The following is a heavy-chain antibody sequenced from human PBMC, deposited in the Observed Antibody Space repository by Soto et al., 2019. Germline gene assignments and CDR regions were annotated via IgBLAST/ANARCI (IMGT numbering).Heavy chain of an antibody. V-gene: IGHV4-59*08. CDR1: GGYISSSF. CDR3: ARHSPSWCFEL. CDR2: SYYDGSS. J-gene: IGHJ2*01. Sequence: QVQLQESGPGLVKPSETLSLTCTVSGGYISSSFWSWLRQPPGKGLEGIGYSYYDGSSNYNPSLKRRVTISVDTSKNLFSLKLSSVTAADTAVYYCARHSPSWCFELWGRGTLVTVSS.